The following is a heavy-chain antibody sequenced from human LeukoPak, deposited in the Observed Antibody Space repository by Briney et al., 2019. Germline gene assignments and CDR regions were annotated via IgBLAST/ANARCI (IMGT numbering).Heavy chain of an antibody. V-gene: IGHV3-23*01. CDR1: GFTFSSYA. Sequence: PGRSLRLSCAASGFTFSSYAMSWVRQAPGKGLEWVSAISGSGGSTYYADSVKGRFTISRDNSKNTLYLQMNSLRAEDTAVYYCAKDRIMITFGGDRSGGLFDYWGQGTLVTVSS. D-gene: IGHD3-16*01. J-gene: IGHJ4*02. CDR3: AKDRIMITFGGDRSGGLFDY. CDR2: ISGSGGST.